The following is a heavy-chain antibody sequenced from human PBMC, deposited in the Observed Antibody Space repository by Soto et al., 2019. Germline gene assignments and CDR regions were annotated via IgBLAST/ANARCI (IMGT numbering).Heavy chain of an antibody. V-gene: IGHV3-30-3*01. CDR3: ARGDAIAAPDKGAFDI. J-gene: IGHJ3*02. Sequence: GGSKRVWCRAAGCTFRSYGRHWVRQEPGKGLEWVAVISYDGSNKYYADSVKGRVTMTRDTSTSTLYMEMSSLRSEDTAVYYCARGDAIAAPDKGAFDIWGQGTMVTVSS. CDR2: ISYDGSNK. CDR1: GCTFRSYG. D-gene: IGHD6-13*01.